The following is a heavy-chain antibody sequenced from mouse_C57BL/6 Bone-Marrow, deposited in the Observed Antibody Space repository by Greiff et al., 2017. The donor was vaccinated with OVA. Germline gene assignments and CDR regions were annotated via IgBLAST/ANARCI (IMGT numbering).Heavy chain of an antibody. J-gene: IGHJ4*01. V-gene: IGHV14-2*01. D-gene: IGHD1-1*01. CDR3: ARENDGSPGDYAMDY. CDR2: IDPEDGET. CDR1: GFNIKDYY. Sequence: DVKLQESGAELVKPGASVKLSCKASGFNIKDYYMHWVKQRTEQGLEWIGRIDPEDGETKYDPKFQGKATIPADTSSNTAYLQLSSLTSEDTAVYYCARENDGSPGDYAMDYWGQGTSVTVAS.